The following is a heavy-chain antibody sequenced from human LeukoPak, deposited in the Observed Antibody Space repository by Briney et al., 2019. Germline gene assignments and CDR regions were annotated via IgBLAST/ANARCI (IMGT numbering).Heavy chain of an antibody. D-gene: IGHD3-10*01. CDR2: IYSGGST. CDR3: AKDYYYGSGSYRSFDY. V-gene: IGHV3-66*01. Sequence: GGSLRLSCAASGFTVSSNFMSWVRQAPGQGLELVSVIYSGGSTYYADSVRGRFTIFRDNSKNTLYLQMNSLRAEDTAMYYCAKDYYYGSGSYRSFDYWGQGTLVTVSS. J-gene: IGHJ4*02. CDR1: GFTVSSNF.